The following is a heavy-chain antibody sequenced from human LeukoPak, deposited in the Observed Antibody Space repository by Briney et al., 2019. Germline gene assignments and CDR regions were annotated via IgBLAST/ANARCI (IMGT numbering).Heavy chain of an antibody. CDR1: GYTFTSYY. V-gene: IGHV1-46*01. D-gene: IGHD3-10*01. Sequence: ASVKVSCKASGYTFTSYYMLWVRQAPGQGLEWMGIINPSGGSTSYAQEFQGRVTMTRDTSTSTVYMELSSLRSEDTAVYYCASTGGYYGSGSYYYGMDVWGQGTTVTVSS. J-gene: IGHJ6*02. CDR2: INPSGGST. CDR3: ASTGGYYGSGSYYYGMDV.